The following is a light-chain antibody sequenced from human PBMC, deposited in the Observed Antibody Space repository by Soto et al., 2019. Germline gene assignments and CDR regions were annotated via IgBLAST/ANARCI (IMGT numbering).Light chain of an antibody. CDR1: QSIDRW. Sequence: DLQVTQSPSTLSASVGDRVTITCRASQSIDRWLAWYQQRPGKAPELLIYDASILQGGVPSRFSGSGSGTEFTLSISRLQPGDFATYYRQQYNTYWTFGQGTKV. J-gene: IGKJ1*01. CDR3: QQYNTYWT. CDR2: DAS. V-gene: IGKV1-5*01.